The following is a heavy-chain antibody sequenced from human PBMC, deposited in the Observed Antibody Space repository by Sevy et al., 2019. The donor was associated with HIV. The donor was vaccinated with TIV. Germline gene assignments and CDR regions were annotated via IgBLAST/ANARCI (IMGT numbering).Heavy chain of an antibody. J-gene: IGHJ1*01. CDR1: GFTFSSYS. CDR2: ISSSSSTI. Sequence: GGSLRLSCAAPGFTFSSYSMNWVRQAPGKGLEWVSYISSSSSTIYYADSVKGRFTISRDNAKNSLYLQMNSLRAEDTAVYYCARVGYCSGGSCYPEYFQHWGQGTLVTVSS. CDR3: ARVGYCSGGSCYPEYFQH. V-gene: IGHV3-48*01. D-gene: IGHD2-15*01.